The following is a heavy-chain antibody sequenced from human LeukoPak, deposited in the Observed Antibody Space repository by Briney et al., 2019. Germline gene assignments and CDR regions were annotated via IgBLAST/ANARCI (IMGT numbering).Heavy chain of an antibody. J-gene: IGHJ6*02. Sequence: ASVKVSCKASGYTFTSYYMHWVRQAPGQGLEWMGITNPSGGSTSYAQKFQGRVTMTRDTSTSTVYMELSSLRSEDTAVYYCAREPDNTAMAPDGMDVWGQGTTVTVSS. CDR2: TNPSGGST. D-gene: IGHD5-18*01. V-gene: IGHV1-46*01. CDR3: AREPDNTAMAPDGMDV. CDR1: GYTFTSYY.